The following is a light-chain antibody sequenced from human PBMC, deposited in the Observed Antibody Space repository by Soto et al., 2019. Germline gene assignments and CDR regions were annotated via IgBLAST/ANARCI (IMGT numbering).Light chain of an antibody. CDR2: AAS. CDR1: QSIRKW. CDR3: QQYNSYPWT. J-gene: IGKJ1*01. V-gene: IGKV1-5*03. Sequence: DIQVTQCPSTLSASVGDRVTITCRASQSIRKWLAWYQQKPGKAPKLLIYAASSLESGVPARFSGSGSGTEVTLSISSLQPDDVATYYCQQYNSYPWTFGQGTKVDIK.